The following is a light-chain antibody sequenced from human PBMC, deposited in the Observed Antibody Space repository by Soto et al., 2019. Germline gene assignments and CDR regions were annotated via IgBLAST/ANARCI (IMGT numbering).Light chain of an antibody. CDR2: GAS. V-gene: IGKV1-39*01. CDR3: QQYNSYSQT. CDR1: QSISGS. Sequence: IHLTHSPSSLCASVRYRFTINFRASQSISGSLNWYQQKPGKAPKLLIYGASTLQSGVPSRFSGSGSGTEFTLTISSLQPEDFATYYCQQYNSYSQTFGQGTKVDIK. J-gene: IGKJ1*01.